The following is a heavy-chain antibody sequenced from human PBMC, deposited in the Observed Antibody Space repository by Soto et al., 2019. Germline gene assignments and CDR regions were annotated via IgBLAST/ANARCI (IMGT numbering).Heavy chain of an antibody. CDR3: ARDLGLLKSMFDY. V-gene: IGHV3-21*01. D-gene: IGHD2-8*01. J-gene: IGHJ4*02. CDR1: GFSFNSFN. CDR2: ISVSGDNI. Sequence: GGSLRLSCLASGFSFNSFNMNWIRRAPGRGLEWVASISVSGDNIYYGDSMQGRFTISRDNSKRSVFLDLNSLRVEETAVYYCARDLGLLKSMFDYWGQGNLVTVSS.